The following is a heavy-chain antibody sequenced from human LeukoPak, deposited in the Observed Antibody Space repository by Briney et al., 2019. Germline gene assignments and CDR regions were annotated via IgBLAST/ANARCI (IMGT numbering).Heavy chain of an antibody. CDR3: ARGRPDGSGSYYKFDP. D-gene: IGHD3-10*01. J-gene: IGHJ5*02. CDR2: INHSGST. Sequence: SETLSLTCAVYGGSFSGYYWSWIRQPPGKGLEWIGEINHSGSTNYNPSLKSRATISVDTSKKQFSLKLSSVTAADTAVYYCARGRPDGSGSYYKFDPWGQGTLVTVSS. V-gene: IGHV4-34*01. CDR1: GGSFSGYY.